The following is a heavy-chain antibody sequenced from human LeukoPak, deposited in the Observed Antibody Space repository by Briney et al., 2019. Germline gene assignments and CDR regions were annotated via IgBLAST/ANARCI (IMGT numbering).Heavy chain of an antibody. Sequence: GSLRLSCAASGFTFSVYSMSWVRQAPGKGLEWVALIKQDASAKEYVDSFKGRATISRDNAENSLYLQMNSLRAEDTALYYCARDGDTVLTRGYYYYMDVWGKGTTVTVSS. CDR2: IKQDASAK. CDR3: ARDGDTVLTRGYYYYMDV. J-gene: IGHJ6*03. V-gene: IGHV3-7*01. D-gene: IGHD4-23*01. CDR1: GFTFSVYS.